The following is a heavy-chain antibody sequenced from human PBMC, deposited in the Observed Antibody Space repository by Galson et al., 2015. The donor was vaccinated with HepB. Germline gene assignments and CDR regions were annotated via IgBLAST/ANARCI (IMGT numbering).Heavy chain of an antibody. J-gene: IGHJ3*02. V-gene: IGHV3-72*01. CDR1: GLMFSDHD. Sequence: SLRLSCAASGLMFSDHDMDRVRQAPGKGLEWVGRTGNRAKSYSTEYVASVKGRFTISRDDSKKSVYLQMNSLKMEDTAVYYCARRRYYDTSGYYSYGFDIWGQGTMVTVSS. CDR3: ARRRYYDTSGYYSYGFDI. CDR2: TGNRAKSYST. D-gene: IGHD3-22*01.